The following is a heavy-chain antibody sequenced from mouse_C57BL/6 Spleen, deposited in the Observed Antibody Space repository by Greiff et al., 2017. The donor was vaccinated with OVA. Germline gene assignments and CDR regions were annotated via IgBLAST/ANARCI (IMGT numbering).Heavy chain of an antibody. CDR3: SEYSAVYYCAWGLTTVEGYYAMDY. CDR1: YTFSRRVH. D-gene: IGHD1-1*01. J-gene: IGHJ4*01. V-gene: IGHV1-87*01. Sequence: QVQLQQSGPELARPWASVKISCQAFYTFSRRVHFAIRDTNYWMQWVKQRPGQGLEWIGAIYPGNGDTSYNQKFKGKATLTADKSSSTAYMQLSSLTSEYSAVYYCAWGLTTVEGYYAMDYWGQGTSVTVSS. CDR2: GQGLEWIG.